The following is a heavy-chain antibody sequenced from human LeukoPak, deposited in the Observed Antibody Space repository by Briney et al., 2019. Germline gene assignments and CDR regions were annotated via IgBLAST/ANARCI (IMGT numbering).Heavy chain of an antibody. CDR2: IYYSGST. Sequence: SETLSLTCTVSGGSNSSSSYYWGWIRQPPGKGLEWIGSIYYSGSTYYNPSLKSRVTISVDTSKNQFSLKLSSVTAADTAVYYCARAVAGNFDYWGQGTLVTVSS. CDR3: ARAVAGNFDY. CDR1: GGSNSSSSYY. D-gene: IGHD6-19*01. J-gene: IGHJ4*02. V-gene: IGHV4-39*07.